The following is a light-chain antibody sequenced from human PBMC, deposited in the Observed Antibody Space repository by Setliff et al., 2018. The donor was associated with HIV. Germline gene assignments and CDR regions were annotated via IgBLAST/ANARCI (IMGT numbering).Light chain of an antibody. CDR1: KLGDKY. V-gene: IGLV3-1*01. Sequence: SYELTQPPSVSVSPGQTASITCSGDKLGDKYACWYQQKPGQSPVLVIYQDNKRPSGIPERFSGSNSGNTATLTISGTQAMDEADYYCQSYDSSLSGYVFGIGTKVTVL. CDR3: QSYDSSLSGYV. CDR2: QDN. J-gene: IGLJ1*01.